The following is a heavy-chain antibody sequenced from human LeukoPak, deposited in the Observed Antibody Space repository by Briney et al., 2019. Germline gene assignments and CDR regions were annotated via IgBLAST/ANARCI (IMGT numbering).Heavy chain of an antibody. CDR2: ISYDGSNK. CDR1: GFTFSSYA. Sequence: GGSLRLSCAASGFTFSSYAMHWVRQAPGKGLEWVAVISYDGSNKYYADSVKGRFTISRDNSKNTLYLQMNSLRAEDAAVYYCAIHPETATPDYWGQGTLVTVSS. D-gene: IGHD2-15*01. J-gene: IGHJ4*02. V-gene: IGHV3-30*04. CDR3: AIHPETATPDY.